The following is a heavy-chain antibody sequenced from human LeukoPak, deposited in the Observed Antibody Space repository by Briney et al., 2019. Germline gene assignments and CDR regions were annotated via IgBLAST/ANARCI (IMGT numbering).Heavy chain of an antibody. J-gene: IGHJ5*02. V-gene: IGHV3-21*01. D-gene: IGHD2-21*02. CDR1: GFTFSSYS. CDR3: ARDQAYCGGDCYPGAGRFDP. CDR2: ISNRGIYI. Sequence: PGGSLRLSCAASGFTFSSYSMNWVRQAPGKGLEWVSSISNRGIYIYYADSMKGRFTISRDNAKNSLYLQMNSLRAEDTAVYYCARDQAYCGGDCYPGAGRFDPWGQGTLVTVSS.